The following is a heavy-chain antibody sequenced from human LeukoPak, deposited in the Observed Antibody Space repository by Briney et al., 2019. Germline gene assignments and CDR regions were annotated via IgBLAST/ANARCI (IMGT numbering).Heavy chain of an antibody. J-gene: IGHJ4*02. CDR1: GYSFASYW. D-gene: IGHD2-2*01. CDR3: ARHLSSISSCPNY. Sequence: GESLKISCKGSGYSFASYWVAWVRQMPGKGLEWMGGIYPGNSDITYSPSFQGQVTISADKSVSTAYLHWSSLKASDTAIYYCARHLSSISSCPNYWGQGTLVTVSS. CDR2: IYPGNSDI. V-gene: IGHV5-51*01.